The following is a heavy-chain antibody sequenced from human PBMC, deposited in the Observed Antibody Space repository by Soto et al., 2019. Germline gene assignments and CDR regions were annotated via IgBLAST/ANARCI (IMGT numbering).Heavy chain of an antibody. CDR1: GGTFSSYA. Sequence: QVQLVQSGAEVKKPGSSVKVSCKASGGTFSSYAISWVRQAPGQGLEWMGGIIPIFGTANYAQKFQGWVTMTRDTSISTAYMELSRLRSDDTAVYYCARDGGHCSSTSCYYDYYYGMDVWGQGTTVTVSS. CDR2: IIPIFGTA. V-gene: IGHV1-69*06. D-gene: IGHD2-2*01. CDR3: ARDGGHCSSTSCYYDYYYGMDV. J-gene: IGHJ6*02.